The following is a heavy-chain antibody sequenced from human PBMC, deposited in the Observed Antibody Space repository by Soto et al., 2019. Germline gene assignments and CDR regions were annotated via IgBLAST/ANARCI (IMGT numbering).Heavy chain of an antibody. D-gene: IGHD4-17*01. CDR2: IWYDGSNK. V-gene: IGHV3-33*01. J-gene: IGHJ3*02. CDR1: GFTFSSYG. CDR3: ARDLSGDYGALDT. Sequence: GGSLRLSCAASGFTFSSYGMHWARQGPGKGLEWVAVIWYDGSNKVYADSAKGRFTISKDNSKNTLYLQMNSLRAEDTAVYYCARDLSGDYGALDTWGQGTMVTVSS.